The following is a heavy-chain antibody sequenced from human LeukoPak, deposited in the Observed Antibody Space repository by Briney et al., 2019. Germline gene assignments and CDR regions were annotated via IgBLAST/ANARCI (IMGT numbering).Heavy chain of an antibody. Sequence: SQTLSLTCALSGDSVSSNRAAWNWIRQSPSRGLEWLGRTYYRSKWYNDYAVSVKSRITINPDTSKNQFSLQLNSVTPEDTAVYYCARELYYYDSSGYYLMGWGQGTLVTVSS. CDR2: TYYRSKWYN. CDR1: GDSVSSNRAA. J-gene: IGHJ4*02. V-gene: IGHV6-1*01. D-gene: IGHD3-22*01. CDR3: ARELYYYDSSGYYLMG.